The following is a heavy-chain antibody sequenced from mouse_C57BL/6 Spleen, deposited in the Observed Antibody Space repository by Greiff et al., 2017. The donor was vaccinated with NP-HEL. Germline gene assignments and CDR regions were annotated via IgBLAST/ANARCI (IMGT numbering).Heavy chain of an antibody. Sequence: EVQRVESGPGMVKPSQSLSLTCTVTGYSITSGYDWHWIRHFPGNKLEWMGYISYSGSTNYNPSLKSRISITHDTSKNHFFLKLNSVTTEDTATYYCARGRTPGGFAYWGQGTLVTVSA. CDR2: ISYSGST. V-gene: IGHV3-1*01. CDR1: GYSITSGYD. CDR3: ARGRTPGGFAY. J-gene: IGHJ3*01.